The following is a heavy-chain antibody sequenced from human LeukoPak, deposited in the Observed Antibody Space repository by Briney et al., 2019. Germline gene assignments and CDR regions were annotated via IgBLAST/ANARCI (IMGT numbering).Heavy chain of an antibody. Sequence: ASVKVSFKASGYTFTGYYLHWVGQAPGQGLEWMGWINPNSGDTNFAQKFQGRVTMTRDTSISTAYMDLSRLRSDDTAVYYCARGIAAAGTFDYWGQGSLVTVSS. CDR3: ARGIAAAGTFDY. V-gene: IGHV1-2*02. CDR1: GYTFTGYY. J-gene: IGHJ4*02. CDR2: INPNSGDT. D-gene: IGHD6-13*01.